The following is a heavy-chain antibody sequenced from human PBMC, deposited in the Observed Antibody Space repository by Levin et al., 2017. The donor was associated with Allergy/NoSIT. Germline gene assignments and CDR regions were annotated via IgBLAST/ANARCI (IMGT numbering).Heavy chain of an antibody. V-gene: IGHV4-59*01. CDR3: ARGGGHHSATYFLGL. CDR1: GGSISDYY. CDR2: VYTTGVT. Sequence: PSETLSLTCTVSGGSISDYYWSWIRQPPGKGLEWIGYVYTTGVTKYNPSLKSRVSISVDTSKDQFSLHLSSVIAADTAVYYCARGGGHHSATYFLGLWGQGTLVTVSP. J-gene: IGHJ3*01. D-gene: IGHD1-26*01.